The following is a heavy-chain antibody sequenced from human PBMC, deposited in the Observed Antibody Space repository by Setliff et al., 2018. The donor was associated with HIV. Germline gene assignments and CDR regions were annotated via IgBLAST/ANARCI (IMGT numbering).Heavy chain of an antibody. D-gene: IGHD6-13*01. CDR1: GYNFATYY. CDR3: ARVFSAGWFDS. Sequence: GESLKISCRTSGYNFATYYIAWVRQMPGKGPEWMGSVNPGDSSTKYNPSLQGQVTMSADKLINTAYLQWSSLRASDTAMYYCARVFSAGWFDSWGQGTLVTVSS. V-gene: IGHV5-51*04. CDR2: VNPGDSST. J-gene: IGHJ5*01.